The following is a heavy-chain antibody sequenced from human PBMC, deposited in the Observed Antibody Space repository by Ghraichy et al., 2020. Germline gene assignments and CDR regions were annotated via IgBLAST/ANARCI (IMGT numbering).Heavy chain of an antibody. Sequence: GESLNISCAASGFTFSSYGMHWVRQAPGKGLEWVAVISYDGSNKYYADSVKGRFTISRDNSKNTLYLQMNSLRAEDTAVYYCAKELVAGTVDAFDIWGQGTMVTVSS. CDR2: ISYDGSNK. J-gene: IGHJ3*02. CDR3: AKELVAGTVDAFDI. D-gene: IGHD6-19*01. V-gene: IGHV3-30*18. CDR1: GFTFSSYG.